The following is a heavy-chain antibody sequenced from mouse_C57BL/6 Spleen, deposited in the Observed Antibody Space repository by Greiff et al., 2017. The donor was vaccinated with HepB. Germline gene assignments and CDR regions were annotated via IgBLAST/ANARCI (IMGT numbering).Heavy chain of an antibody. Sequence: QVQLQQPGAELVKPGASVKLSCKASGYTFTSYWMHWVKQRPGQGLEWIGMIHPNSGSTNYNEKFKSKATLTVDKSSSTAYMQLSSLTSEDSAVYYCARSPLRNYAMDYWGQGTSVSVSS. CDR3: ARSPLRNYAMDY. CDR1: GYTFTSYW. CDR2: IHPNSGST. V-gene: IGHV1-64*01. J-gene: IGHJ4*01. D-gene: IGHD2-4*01.